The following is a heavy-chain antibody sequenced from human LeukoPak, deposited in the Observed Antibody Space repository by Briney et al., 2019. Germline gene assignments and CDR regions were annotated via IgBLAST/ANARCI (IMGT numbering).Heavy chain of an antibody. CDR2: FYYSGNT. V-gene: IGHV4-59*08. D-gene: IGHD1-26*01. Sequence: PETLSLTCTVSGGSISSYYWSWIRQPPEKGLEWIGRFYYSGNTNSNPSLKSRVTISVDTSKNQFSLKLMSVTAADTAVYYCATVRPENSGSYYWDYWGQGTLVTVSS. J-gene: IGHJ4*02. CDR3: ATVRPENSGSYYWDY. CDR1: GGSISSYY.